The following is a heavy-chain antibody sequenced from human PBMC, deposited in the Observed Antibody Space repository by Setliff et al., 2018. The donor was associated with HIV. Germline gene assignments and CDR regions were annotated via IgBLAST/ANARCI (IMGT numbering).Heavy chain of an antibody. D-gene: IGHD2-15*01. CDR1: NGYINGYY. J-gene: IGHJ2*01. V-gene: IGHV4-59*08. CDR3: ARHFYTTSWYSGTYWYFDL. Sequence: LSLTCSMSNGYINGYYWSWIRQSPGKGLEWIGSTYNSENINYNPSLKSRVTVSVDTSKNQFSLRLTSVTAADTAVYFCARHFYTTSWYSGTYWYFDLWGRGTLVTVSS. CDR2: TYNSENI.